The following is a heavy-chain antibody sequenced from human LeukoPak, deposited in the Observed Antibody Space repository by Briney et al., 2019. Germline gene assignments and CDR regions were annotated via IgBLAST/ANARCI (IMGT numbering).Heavy chain of an antibody. CDR1: GGTFISYA. CDR2: IIPIFGTA. CDR3: ARDRDIVVLPAAIGGWGYYYYGMAV. V-gene: IGHV1-69*13. Sequence: SVKVSCKASGGTFISYAISWVRQAPGQGLEWMGGIIPIFGTANYAQKFQGRVTITADESTSTAYMELSSLRSEDTAVYYCARDRDIVVLPAAIGGWGYYYYGMAVWGKGTTVTVSS. J-gene: IGHJ6*04. D-gene: IGHD2-2*01.